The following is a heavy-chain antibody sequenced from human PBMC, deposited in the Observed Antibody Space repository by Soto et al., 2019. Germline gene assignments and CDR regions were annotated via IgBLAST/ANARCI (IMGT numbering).Heavy chain of an antibody. J-gene: IGHJ4*02. CDR3: ARDSSSAMGEY. V-gene: IGHV1-18*01. Sequence: ASVKVSCKASGYTFINYGISWVRQAPGQGLEWMGWISGYSGNTNYAQKFQGRVTMTTDTSTSTAYMELRSLRSDDTAVYYCARDSSSAMGEYWGQGTLVTVSS. CDR2: ISGYSGNT. CDR1: GYTFINYG. D-gene: IGHD6-6*01.